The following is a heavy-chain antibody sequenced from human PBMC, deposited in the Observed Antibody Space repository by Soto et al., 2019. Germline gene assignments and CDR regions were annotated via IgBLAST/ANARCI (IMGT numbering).Heavy chain of an antibody. CDR1: GGTFSSSA. V-gene: IGHV1-69*12. D-gene: IGHD1-1*01. Sequence: QVQLVQSGAEVKKPGSSVKVSCKASGGTFSSSAISWVRQAHRQGLEGMGWIIPIFGTANYAQKFQARITLTADESTSTAYIEPGSLGSEDTAGYYCARERDQLLFYYWGQGTLVTVSS. J-gene: IGHJ4*02. CDR2: IIPIFGTA. CDR3: ARERDQLLFYY.